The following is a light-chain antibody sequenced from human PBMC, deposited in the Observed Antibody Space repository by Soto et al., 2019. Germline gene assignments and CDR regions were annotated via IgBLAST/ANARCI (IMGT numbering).Light chain of an antibody. J-gene: IGKJ2*01. CDR3: QQYSASPYT. CDR2: GAS. V-gene: IGKV3-20*01. CDR1: QSISSTY. Sequence: EIVLTQSPDTLSLSPGERATLSCRASQSISSTYVAWYQQKPGQAPRLLLSGASGCAIGITDRFSGSGSGTDFTLTIANVEPEDFAMYYCQQYSASPYTFGQGTKLEI.